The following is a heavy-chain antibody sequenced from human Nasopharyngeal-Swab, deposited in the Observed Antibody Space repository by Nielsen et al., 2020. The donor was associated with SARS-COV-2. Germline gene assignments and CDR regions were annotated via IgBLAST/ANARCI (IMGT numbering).Heavy chain of an antibody. V-gene: IGHV3-21*01. CDR1: GFTFSTYG. CDR3: AKDYYGSGGAYYFDY. D-gene: IGHD3-10*01. CDR2: ISGTSSYI. J-gene: IGHJ4*02. Sequence: GESLKISCAASGFTFSTYGMNWVRQAPGKGLEWVSSISGTSSYIYYADSVKGRFTISRDNAKNSLYLQMNSLRAEDTAVYYCAKDYYGSGGAYYFDYWGQGTLVTVSS.